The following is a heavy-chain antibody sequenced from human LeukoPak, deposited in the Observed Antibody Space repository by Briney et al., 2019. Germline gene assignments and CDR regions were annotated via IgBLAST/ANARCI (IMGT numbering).Heavy chain of an antibody. CDR2: IYYSGST. V-gene: IGHV4-30-4*01. CDR3: ARVVFGEGDWFDP. D-gene: IGHD3-10*02. Sequence: SETLSLTCTVSGGSISSGDYYWSWIRQPPGKGLEWIGYIYYSGSTYYNPSLKSRVTISVDTSKNQFSLKLSSVTAADTAVYYCARVVFGEGDWFDPWGQGTLVTVSS. J-gene: IGHJ5*02. CDR1: GGSISSGDYY.